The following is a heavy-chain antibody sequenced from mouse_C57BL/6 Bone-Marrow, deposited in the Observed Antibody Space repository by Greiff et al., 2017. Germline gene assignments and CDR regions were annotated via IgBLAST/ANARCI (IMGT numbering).Heavy chain of an antibody. J-gene: IGHJ1*03. V-gene: IGHV3-5*01. CDR2: IYYSGTI. CDR3: ARENYGSSYGYFDV. Sequence: EVQLQQSGPGLVKPSQTVFLTCTVTGISITTGNYRWSWIRQFPGNKLEWIGYIYYSGTITYNPSLTSRTTITRDTPKNQFFLEMNSLTAEDTATYYCARENYGSSYGYFDVWGTGTTVTVSS. D-gene: IGHD1-1*01. CDR1: GISITTGNYR.